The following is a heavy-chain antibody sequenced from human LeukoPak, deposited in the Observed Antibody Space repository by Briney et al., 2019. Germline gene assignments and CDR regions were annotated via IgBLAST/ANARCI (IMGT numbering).Heavy chain of an antibody. Sequence: QTGGSLRLSCAASGFTFSSYGMSWVRQAPGKGLEWVSAISGSGGSTYYADSVKGRFTISRDNSKNTLYLQMNSLRAEDTAVYYCAKDYSSGWVNAFDIWGQGTMVTVSS. CDR1: GFTFSSYG. J-gene: IGHJ3*02. CDR3: AKDYSSGWVNAFDI. CDR2: ISGSGGST. D-gene: IGHD6-19*01. V-gene: IGHV3-23*01.